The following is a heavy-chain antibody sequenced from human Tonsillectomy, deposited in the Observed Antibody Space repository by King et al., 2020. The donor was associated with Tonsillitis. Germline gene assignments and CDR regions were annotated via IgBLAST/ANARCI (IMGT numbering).Heavy chain of an antibody. D-gene: IGHD1-20*01. CDR2: ISYDGSNK. CDR3: AKDQGGNWNDDWAFDY. V-gene: IGHV3-30*18. CDR1: GFTFSRYG. J-gene: IGHJ4*02. Sequence: QLVQSGGGVVRPGRSLRLSCAASGFTFSRYGMHWVRQAPGKGLEWVAVISYDGSNKYYADSVKGRFTISRDNSKNTLYLQMNSLRPEDTAVYYCAKDQGGNWNDDWAFDYWGQGTLVTVSS.